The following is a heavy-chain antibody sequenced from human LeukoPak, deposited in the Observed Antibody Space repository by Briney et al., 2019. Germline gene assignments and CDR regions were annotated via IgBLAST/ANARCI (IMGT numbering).Heavy chain of an antibody. V-gene: IGHV4-34*01. CDR1: GGPFSGYY. D-gene: IGHD3-16*01. J-gene: IGHJ2*01. Sequence: SETLSLTCAVYGGPFSGYYWSWIRQPPGKGLEWIGEINHSGSTNYNPSLKSRVTISVDTSKNQFSLKLSSVTAADTAVYYCASQGGYWYFDLWGRGTLVTVSS. CDR2: INHSGST. CDR3: ASQGGYWYFDL.